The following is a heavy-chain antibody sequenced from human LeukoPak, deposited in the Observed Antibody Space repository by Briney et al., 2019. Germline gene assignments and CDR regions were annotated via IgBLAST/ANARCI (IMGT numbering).Heavy chain of an antibody. Sequence: GGSLRLSCAASRFTFSSYAMSWVRQAPGKGLEWVSVISGSGGSTYYADSVKGRFTISRDNSKNTLYLQMNSLRAEDTAVYYCAKAPSSTRYVGDYWGRGSLVTVSS. CDR1: RFTFSSYA. CDR3: AKAPSSTRYVGDY. V-gene: IGHV3-23*01. D-gene: IGHD6-13*01. J-gene: IGHJ4*02. CDR2: ISGSGGST.